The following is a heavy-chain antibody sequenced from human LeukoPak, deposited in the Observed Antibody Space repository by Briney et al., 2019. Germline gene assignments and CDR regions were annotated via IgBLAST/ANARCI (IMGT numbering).Heavy chain of an antibody. CDR2: IIPIFGTA. V-gene: IGHV1-69*05. CDR3: ARKVRASPAHAFDI. CDR1: GGTFSSYA. J-gene: IGHJ3*02. D-gene: IGHD3-10*01. Sequence: ASVKVSCKASGGTFSSYAISWVRQAPGQGLEWMGGIIPIFGTANYAQKFQGRVTITTDESTSTAYMELSSLRSEDTAVYYCARKVRASPAHAFDIWGQGTMVTVSS.